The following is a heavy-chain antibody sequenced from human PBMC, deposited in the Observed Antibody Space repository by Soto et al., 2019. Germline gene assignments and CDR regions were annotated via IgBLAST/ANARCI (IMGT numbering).Heavy chain of an antibody. V-gene: IGHV3-30-3*01. CDR1: GFTFNNYI. CDR2: ISNDGSNT. Sequence: QVQLVESGGGVVQPGRSLRLSCAACGFTFNNYIIHWVRQAPGKGLEWVAVISNDGSNTYYADSVKGRFTISRDNSRNTLYLQMNSLRPEDTAVYYCARGYSGYAFCDYWGQGTLVTVSS. CDR3: ARGYSGYAFCDY. J-gene: IGHJ4*02. D-gene: IGHD5-12*01.